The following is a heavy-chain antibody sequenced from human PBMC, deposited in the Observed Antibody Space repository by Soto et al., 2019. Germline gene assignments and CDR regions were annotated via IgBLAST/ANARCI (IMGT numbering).Heavy chain of an antibody. J-gene: IGHJ4*02. CDR3: AGAAYNYGPFDS. Sequence: QVQLQESGPGLVKPSETLSLTCTFSGDSTSTYYWNWIRQPAGKGLEWIGRLFPTGSSNYNPSLESRIAMSVDTSKNQFFLKLTSVTAADTAVYYCAGAAYNYGPFDSWGQGTLVTVSS. CDR1: GDSTSTYY. V-gene: IGHV4-4*07. D-gene: IGHD5-18*01. CDR2: LFPTGSS.